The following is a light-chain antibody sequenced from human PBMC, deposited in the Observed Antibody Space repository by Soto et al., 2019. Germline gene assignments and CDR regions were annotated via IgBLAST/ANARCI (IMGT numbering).Light chain of an antibody. V-gene: IGLV1-44*01. CDR2: NDY. CDR3: TAWDDTLKVWL. J-gene: IGLJ3*02. Sequence: QSVLTQPPSASGTPGQRVTISCSGSSSNIEENSVTWYQRLPGTDPKLLIYNDYQRPSGVPDRFSGSKSGTSASLAISGRQSEDDADYDCTAWDDTLKVWLFGGGTKVTVL. CDR1: SSNIEENS.